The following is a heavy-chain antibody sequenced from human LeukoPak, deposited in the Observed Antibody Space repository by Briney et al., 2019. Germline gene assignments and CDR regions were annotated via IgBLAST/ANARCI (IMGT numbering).Heavy chain of an antibody. Sequence: GGSLRLSCAASGFTFGNYGMHWVRQAPGKGLEWVAVIWYDGSQKYYADSVKGRFTISRDNSKNTLYLQMNSLRAEDTAVYYCARPYCSSSNCPGWFDPWGQGTLVTVS. CDR2: IWYDGSQK. J-gene: IGHJ5*02. CDR1: GFTFGNYG. D-gene: IGHD2-2*01. V-gene: IGHV3-33*01. CDR3: ARPYCSSSNCPGWFDP.